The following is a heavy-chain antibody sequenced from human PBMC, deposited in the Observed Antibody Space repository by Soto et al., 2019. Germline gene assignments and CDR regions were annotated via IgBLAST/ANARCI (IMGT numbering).Heavy chain of an antibody. J-gene: IGHJ4*02. CDR1: GGSFSGYY. CDR2: INHSGST. V-gene: IGHV4-34*01. Sequence: PSETLSLTCAVYGGSFSGYYWSWIRQPPGKGLEWIGEINHSGSTNYNPSLKSRVTISVDTSKNQFSLKLSSVTAADTAVYYCARGFTIFGVVTRSYYFDYWGQGTLVTVSS. D-gene: IGHD3-3*01. CDR3: ARGFTIFGVVTRSYYFDY.